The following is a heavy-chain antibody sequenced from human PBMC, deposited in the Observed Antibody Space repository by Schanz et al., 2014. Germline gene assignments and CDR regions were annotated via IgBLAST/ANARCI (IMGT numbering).Heavy chain of an antibody. J-gene: IGHJ3*02. D-gene: IGHD4-17*01. Sequence: QVQLQESGPGLVKPSQTLSLTFTVSGGSVSSGGDYWSWIRQHPGKGLEWFGFISYSGSTYYNPSLKSRGTISVDTAKNQISLNLSSATAADTAVYYCARERGRGDVQGDIWGQGTMVTVSS. V-gene: IGHV4-31*03. CDR1: GGSVSSGGDY. CDR3: ARERGRGDVQGDI. CDR2: ISYSGST.